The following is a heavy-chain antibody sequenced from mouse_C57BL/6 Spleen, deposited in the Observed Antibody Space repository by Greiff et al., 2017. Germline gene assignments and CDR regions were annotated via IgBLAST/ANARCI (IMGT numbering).Heavy chain of an antibody. D-gene: IGHD1-1*01. CDR3: ARDYGSSYYAMDY. CDR2: IYPGDGDT. J-gene: IGHJ4*01. Sequence: VMLVESGPELVKPGASVKISCKASGYAFSSSWMNWVKQRPGKGLEWIGRIYPGDGDTNYNGKFKGKATLTADKSSSTAYMQLSSLTSEDSAVYFCARDYGSSYYAMDYWGQGTSVTVSS. CDR1: GYAFSSSW. V-gene: IGHV1-82*01.